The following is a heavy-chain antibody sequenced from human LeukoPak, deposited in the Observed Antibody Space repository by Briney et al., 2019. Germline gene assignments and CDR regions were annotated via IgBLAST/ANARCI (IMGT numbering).Heavy chain of an antibody. CDR1: GYTFTNYG. J-gene: IGHJ4*02. CDR2: ISAYNGNT. Sequence: AASVKVSSKASGYTFTNYGISWVRQAPGQGGEGMGWISAYNGNTNYTQKLQGRVTMTTDTSTSTAYMELRSLRSDDPAVYYCARGPPTGTFDYWGQGTLVTVSS. D-gene: IGHD2-8*02. V-gene: IGHV1-18*04. CDR3: ARGPPTGTFDY.